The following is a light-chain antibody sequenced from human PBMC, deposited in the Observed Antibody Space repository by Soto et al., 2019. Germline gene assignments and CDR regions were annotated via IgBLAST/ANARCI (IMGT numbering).Light chain of an antibody. J-gene: IGKJ2*01. CDR3: QQYFGSLYT. V-gene: IGKV3-20*01. Sequence: SVLTQSPGTLSLSPGEGATLSCRTSQSISSTYLAWYQQRPRQAPRLLIYAASSRATGIPDRFSGSGSGTDFTLTVSILEPEDFAVYYCQQYFGSLYTFGQGTKLESK. CDR2: AAS. CDR1: QSISSTY.